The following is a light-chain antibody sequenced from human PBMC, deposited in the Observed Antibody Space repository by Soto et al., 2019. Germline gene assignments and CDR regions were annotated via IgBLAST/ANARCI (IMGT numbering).Light chain of an antibody. Sequence: DVVMTQSPLSLPVTLAQPASISCRSSQSLVYIDGNTYLTWFQQKPGQSPRRLIYKVSTRDSGVPGRFSGSVSGTDFTLKISRVEAEDVGVYDCMQGTHWPHTFGQGTKLEIK. J-gene: IGKJ2*01. CDR3: MQGTHWPHT. CDR1: QSLVYIDGNTY. CDR2: KVS. V-gene: IGKV2-30*01.